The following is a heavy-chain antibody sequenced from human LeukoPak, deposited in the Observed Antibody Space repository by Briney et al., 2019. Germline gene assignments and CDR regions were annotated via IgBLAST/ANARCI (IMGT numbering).Heavy chain of an antibody. D-gene: IGHD3-10*01. V-gene: IGHV3-53*01. Sequence: GGSLRLSCAASGFTVSNNYMSWVRQAPGKGLEWVSVIYTGGSAYYADSVKGRFTISRDNSKNTLYLQMNSLRAEDTAVYYCAKLDYGSGSFFDYWGQGTLVTVSS. CDR3: AKLDYGSGSFFDY. J-gene: IGHJ4*02. CDR1: GFTVSNNY. CDR2: IYTGGSA.